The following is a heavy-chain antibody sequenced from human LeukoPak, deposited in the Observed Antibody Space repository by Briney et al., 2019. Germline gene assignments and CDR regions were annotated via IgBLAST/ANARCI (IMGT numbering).Heavy chain of an antibody. Sequence: PGGSLRLSCAASGFTFSSYGISWVRQAPGKGLEWVSAIGGSGGGTYYADSVKGRFTISRDNSKNTLYLQMNSLRADDTAVYYCAKHYYDSSGYSGFDYWGQGTLVTVSS. V-gene: IGHV3-23*01. D-gene: IGHD3-22*01. J-gene: IGHJ4*02. CDR3: AKHYYDSSGYSGFDY. CDR1: GFTFSSYG. CDR2: IGGSGGGT.